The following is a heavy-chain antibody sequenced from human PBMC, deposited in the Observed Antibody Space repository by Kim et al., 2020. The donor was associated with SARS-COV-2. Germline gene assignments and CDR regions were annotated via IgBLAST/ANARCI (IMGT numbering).Heavy chain of an antibody. Sequence: GSLRLSCAASGFTFSSYEMNWVRQAPGKGLEWVSYISSSGSTIYYADSVKGRFTISRDNAKNSLYLQMNSLRAEDTAVYYCARVRVELLWFGIPGRSFDYWGQGTLVTVSS. V-gene: IGHV3-48*03. CDR3: ARVRVELLWFGIPGRSFDY. CDR1: GFTFSSYE. D-gene: IGHD3-10*01. J-gene: IGHJ4*02. CDR2: ISSSGSTI.